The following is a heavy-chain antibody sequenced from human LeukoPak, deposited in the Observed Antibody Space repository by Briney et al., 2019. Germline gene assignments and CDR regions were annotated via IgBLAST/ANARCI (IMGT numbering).Heavy chain of an antibody. Sequence: PSETLSLTCTVSGASVSSGSYYWSWIRQPPGKGLEWIGYIYHIGYISQSGNIYQNPSLKSRVTISLDTSRNQFSLKLSSVTAADTAVYYCARSPLAFYDSSGYPRVWFDPWGQGTLVTVSS. J-gene: IGHJ5*02. CDR1: GASVSSGSYY. D-gene: IGHD3-22*01. CDR3: ARSPLAFYDSSGYPRVWFDP. V-gene: IGHV4-30-2*01. CDR2: ISQSGNI.